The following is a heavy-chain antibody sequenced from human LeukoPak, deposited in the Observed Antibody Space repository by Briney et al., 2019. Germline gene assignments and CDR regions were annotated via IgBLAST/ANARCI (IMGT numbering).Heavy chain of an antibody. V-gene: IGHV3-9*01. CDR1: GFTFDDYA. CDR3: ARGDLSKGLSFDY. D-gene: IGHD3/OR15-3a*01. Sequence: QAGGSLRLSCAASGFTFDDYAMHWVRQAPGKGLEWVSGISWNSGSIGYADSVKGRFTISRDNAKNSLYLQMNSLRGEDTAVYYCARGDLSKGLSFDYWGQGTLVTVSS. J-gene: IGHJ4*02. CDR2: ISWNSGSI.